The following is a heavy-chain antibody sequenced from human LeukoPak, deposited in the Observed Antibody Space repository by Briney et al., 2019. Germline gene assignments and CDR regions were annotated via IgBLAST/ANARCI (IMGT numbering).Heavy chain of an antibody. D-gene: IGHD6-6*01. CDR2: MNPNSGNT. CDR3: AGVLSIAARSGLDY. J-gene: IGHJ4*02. Sequence: ASVKVSCKASGYTFTSYDINWVRQATGQGLEWMGWMNPNSGNTGYAQKFQGRVAMTRNTSISTAYMELSSLRSEDTAVYYCAGVLSIAARSGLDYWGQGTLVTVSS. CDR1: GYTFTSYD. V-gene: IGHV1-8*01.